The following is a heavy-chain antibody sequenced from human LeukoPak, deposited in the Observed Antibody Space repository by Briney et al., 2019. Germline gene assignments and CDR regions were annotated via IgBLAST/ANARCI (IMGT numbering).Heavy chain of an antibody. CDR2: IRYGGSNK. J-gene: IGHJ4*02. CDR3: AKEIAVAGTFDY. V-gene: IGHV3-30*02. CDR1: GFTFSSYG. D-gene: IGHD6-19*01. Sequence: GGSLRLSCAASGFTFSSYGMHWVRQAPGKGLEGVAFIRYGGSNKYYADSVKVRFTISRDNSKNKLYLQMNSLRAEDTAVYYCAKEIAVAGTFDYWGQGTLVTVSS.